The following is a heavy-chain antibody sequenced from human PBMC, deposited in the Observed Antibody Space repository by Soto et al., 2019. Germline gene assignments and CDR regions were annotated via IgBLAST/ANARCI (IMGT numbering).Heavy chain of an antibody. Sequence: GSLRLSCAASGXALRSYCMMWVRQAPGKGLEWVSAISQSAGGNTYYADSVKGRFTISRDDSKNKLYLQMDSLRPEDTAQYYCAGWNYDYWGHGTQVTVSS. CDR2: ISQSAGGNT. J-gene: IGHJ4*01. CDR1: GXALRSYC. V-gene: IGHV3-23*01. D-gene: IGHD1-7*01. CDR3: AGWNYDY.